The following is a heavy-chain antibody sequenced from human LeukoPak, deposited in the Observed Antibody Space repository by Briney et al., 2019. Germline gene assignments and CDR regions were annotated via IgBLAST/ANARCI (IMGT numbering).Heavy chain of an antibody. CDR3: ANVRRFDY. Sequence: GXXLRLSCAASGFTFSSYAMSWVRQAPGKGVEWVSAISGSGGSTYYADSVKGRFTISRDNSKNTLYLQMNSLRAEDTAVYYCANVRRFDYWGQGTLVTVSS. CDR2: ISGSGGST. V-gene: IGHV3-23*01. CDR1: GFTFSSYA. J-gene: IGHJ4*02. D-gene: IGHD2-8*01.